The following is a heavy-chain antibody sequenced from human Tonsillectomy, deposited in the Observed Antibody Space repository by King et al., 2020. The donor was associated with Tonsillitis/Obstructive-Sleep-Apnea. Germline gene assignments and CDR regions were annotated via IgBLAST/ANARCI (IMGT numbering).Heavy chain of an antibody. J-gene: IGHJ6*03. Sequence: QLVQSGAEVKKPGSSVKVSCKASGGTFSSYAISWVRQAPGQGLEWMGGISPIFGTANYAQKFQGRVTITADESTSTAYMGLGSLRSEDTAVYYCARGPIVVVPAAMGYYYYYMDVWGKGTTVTVSS. CDR1: GGTFSSYA. CDR2: ISPIFGTA. V-gene: IGHV1-69*01. D-gene: IGHD2-2*01. CDR3: ARGPIVVVPAAMGYYYYYMDV.